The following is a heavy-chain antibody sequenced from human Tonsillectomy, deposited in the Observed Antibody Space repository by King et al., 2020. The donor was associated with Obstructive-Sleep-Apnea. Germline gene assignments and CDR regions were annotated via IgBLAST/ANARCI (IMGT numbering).Heavy chain of an antibody. V-gene: IGHV3-7*01. Sequence: VQLVESGGGLVQPGGSLRLSCVASGFTFSRYWMSWVRQAPGKGLEGVANIKQDGSGKYYVDSVKGRFTIPRDHAKNSLYLQMNSLRAEDTAVYYCARGRDFLPGRNQYYFDYWGQGTLVTVSS. J-gene: IGHJ4*02. CDR2: IKQDGSGK. CDR1: GFTFSRYW. D-gene: IGHD3/OR15-3a*01. CDR3: ARGRDFLPGRNQYYFDY.